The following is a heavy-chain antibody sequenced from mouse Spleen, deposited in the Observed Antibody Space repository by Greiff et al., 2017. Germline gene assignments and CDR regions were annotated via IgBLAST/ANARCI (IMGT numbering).Heavy chain of an antibody. CDR3: AREGTGKFAY. D-gene: IGHD4-1*01. Sequence: EVQRVESGPGLVKPSQSLSLTCSVTGYSITSGYYWNWIRQFPGNKLEWMGYISYDGSNNYNPSLKNRISITRDTSKNQFFLKLNSVTTEDTATYYCAREGTGKFAYWGQGTLVTVSA. V-gene: IGHV3-6*01. CDR1: GYSITSGYY. CDR2: ISYDGSN. J-gene: IGHJ3*01.